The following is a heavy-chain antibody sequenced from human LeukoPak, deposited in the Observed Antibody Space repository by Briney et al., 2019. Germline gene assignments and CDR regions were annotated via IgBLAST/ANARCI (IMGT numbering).Heavy chain of an antibody. D-gene: IGHD3-10*01. J-gene: IGHJ5*02. Sequence: SETLSLTCTVSGCSVNSGSYYWNWIRQPPGKGLEWIGYISYSGSTNYNPSVKSRVTISVDTSKNQFSLKLSSVTAADTAVYYCARESPYYGSGSRDNWLDPWGQGTLVTVSS. CDR2: ISYSGST. CDR3: ARESPYYGSGSRDNWLDP. CDR1: GCSVNSGSYY. V-gene: IGHV4-61*01.